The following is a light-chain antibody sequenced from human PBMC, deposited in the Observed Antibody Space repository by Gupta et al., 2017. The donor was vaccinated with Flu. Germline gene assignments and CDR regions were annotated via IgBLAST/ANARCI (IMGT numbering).Light chain of an antibody. CDR1: SGAVTSGYY. J-gene: IGLJ3*02. Sequence: QTVVTQEPSLTVSPGGTVTLPCASSSGAVTSGYYPNWFQQKPGQAPRALIYGTNNRHSWTPARFSGSLLGDKATLTLSGVQAEDEAEYYCLLYYDGAWVFGGGTKLTVL. CDR2: GTN. V-gene: IGLV7-43*01. CDR3: LLYYDGAWV.